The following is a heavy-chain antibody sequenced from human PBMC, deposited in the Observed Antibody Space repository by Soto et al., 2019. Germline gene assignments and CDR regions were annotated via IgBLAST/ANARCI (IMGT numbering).Heavy chain of an antibody. Sequence: QVQLQESGPGLVQPSGTLSLTCAVSGDSITGDEWWSWVRQPPGKGLEWIGEIHHSGATNYNPSLQSRVTTSIDKSKNQFSLKLNSVTAADTAMFYCATHGFYRMGVWGRGTTVTVSS. D-gene: IGHD5-12*01. CDR2: IHHSGAT. V-gene: IGHV4-4*02. CDR3: ATHGFYRMGV. CDR1: GDSITGDEW. J-gene: IGHJ6*02.